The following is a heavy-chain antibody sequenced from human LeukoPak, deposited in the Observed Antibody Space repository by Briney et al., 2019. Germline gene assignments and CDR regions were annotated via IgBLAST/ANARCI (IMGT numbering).Heavy chain of an antibody. D-gene: IGHD2-2*01. CDR2: INSTSSYI. CDR3: ARDHSDIVVVPAAQDGNPYYYYYGMDV. Sequence: GSLRLSCAASGFTFTRYTMNWARQAPGKGLEWASSINSTSSYIYYADSVKGRFTISRDNAKNSLYLQMNSLRAEDTAVYYCARDHSDIVVVPAAQDGNPYYYYYGMDVWGKGTTVTVSS. CDR1: GFTFTRYT. J-gene: IGHJ6*04. V-gene: IGHV3-21*01.